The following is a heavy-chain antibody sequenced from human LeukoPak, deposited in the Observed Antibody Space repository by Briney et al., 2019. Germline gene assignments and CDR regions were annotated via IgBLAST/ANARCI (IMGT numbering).Heavy chain of an antibody. CDR3: ARGDTAMEFDY. Sequence: PGGSLRLSCAASGFTFSSYAMHWVRQAPGKGLEWVAVTSYDGSNKYYADSVKGRFTISRDNSKNTLYLQMNSLRAEDTAVYYCARGDTAMEFDYWGQGTLVTVSS. J-gene: IGHJ4*02. V-gene: IGHV3-30-3*01. CDR2: TSYDGSNK. D-gene: IGHD5-18*01. CDR1: GFTFSSYA.